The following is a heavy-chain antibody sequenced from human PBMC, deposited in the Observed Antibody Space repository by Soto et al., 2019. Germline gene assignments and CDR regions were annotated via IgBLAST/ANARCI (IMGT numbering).Heavy chain of an antibody. V-gene: IGHV1-18*01. J-gene: IGHJ4*02. Sequence: ASVKVSCKTSGFRFTNYGFTWVRQAPGQGLEWMGWITTNNEDTHYAQKFQGRVTMTTDTGTGTVYMELRSLRSDDTAMYYCARKGTGHACDSWGRGTLVTVAS. CDR1: GFRFTNYG. CDR3: ARKGTGHACDS. CDR2: ITTNNEDT. D-gene: IGHD1-1*01.